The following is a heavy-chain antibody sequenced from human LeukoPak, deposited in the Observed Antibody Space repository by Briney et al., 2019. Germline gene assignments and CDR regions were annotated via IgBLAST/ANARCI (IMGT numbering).Heavy chain of an antibody. CDR2: ISTSSDTI. V-gene: IGHV3-48*04. J-gene: IGHJ4*02. D-gene: IGHD1-26*01. Sequence: GGSLRLSCAASGFTFSSYRMNRVRQAPGKGLEWVSYISTSSDTIKYADSVKGRFTISRDNAKNSLYLQTNSLRVEDTAVYYCARVGGYYDLDYWGQGTLVTVSS. CDR1: GFTFSSYR. CDR3: ARVGGYYDLDY.